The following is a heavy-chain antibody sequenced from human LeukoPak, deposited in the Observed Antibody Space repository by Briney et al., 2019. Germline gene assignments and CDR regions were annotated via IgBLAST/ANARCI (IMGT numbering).Heavy chain of an antibody. D-gene: IGHD5-12*01. CDR3: PRTLSGYDWDYYYYMDV. CDR2: IYYSGST. CDR1: GASISSSTYY. Sequence: SETLSLTCTVSGASISSSTYYWGWIRQPPGKGLAWIGDIYYSGSTNYNPSLKSRVTISVDTSKNQLSLKLSSLTAADTAVYYCPRTLSGYDWDYYYYMDVWGKGTTVTISS. J-gene: IGHJ6*03. V-gene: IGHV4-61*05.